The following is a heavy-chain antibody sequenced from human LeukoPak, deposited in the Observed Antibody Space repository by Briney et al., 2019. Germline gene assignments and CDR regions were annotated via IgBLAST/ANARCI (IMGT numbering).Heavy chain of an antibody. D-gene: IGHD5-24*01. CDR1: GFSFRSYA. CDR3: AKDLERWLQWS. V-gene: IGHV3-23*01. J-gene: IGHJ5*02. Sequence: GGSLRLSCEASGFSFRSYAMTWVRQAPGKGLEWVSAIGGSESSVYYADSVKGRFTISRDNSKNTLYLQMNSLRAEDTAVYYCAKDLERWLQWSWGQGTLVTVSS. CDR2: IGGSESSV.